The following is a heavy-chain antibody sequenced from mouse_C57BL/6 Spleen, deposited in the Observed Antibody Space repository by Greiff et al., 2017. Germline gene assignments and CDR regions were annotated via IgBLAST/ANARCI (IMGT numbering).Heavy chain of an antibody. D-gene: IGHD2-2*01. CDR3: ARYGYSYAMDY. V-gene: IGHV1-82*01. CDR1: GYAFSSSW. Sequence: QVQLQQSGPELVKPGASVKISCKASGYAFSSSWMNWVKQRPGKGLEWIGRIYTGDGDTNYNGKFKGKATLTAAKSSSTAYMQLSSLTSEDSAVYFCARYGYSYAMDYWGQGTSVTVSS. CDR2: IYTGDGDT. J-gene: IGHJ4*01.